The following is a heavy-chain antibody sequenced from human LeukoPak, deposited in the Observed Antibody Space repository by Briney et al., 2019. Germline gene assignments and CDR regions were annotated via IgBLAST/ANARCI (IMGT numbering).Heavy chain of an antibody. CDR1: GYTFTSYD. V-gene: IGHV1-8*01. Sequence: ASVKVSCKASGYTFTSYDINWVRQATGQGLEWMGWMSPNSGNTGYAQKFQGRVTMTRNTSISTAYMELSSLRSEDTAVYYCARGSSRGYCSSTSCLYEDYWGQGTLVTVSS. CDR3: ARGSSRGYCSSTSCLYEDY. J-gene: IGHJ4*02. D-gene: IGHD2-2*01. CDR2: MSPNSGNT.